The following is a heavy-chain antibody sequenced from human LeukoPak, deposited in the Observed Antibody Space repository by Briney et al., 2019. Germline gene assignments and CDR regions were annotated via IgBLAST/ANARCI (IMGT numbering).Heavy chain of an antibody. CDR1: GGSFSGYY. V-gene: IGHV4-34*01. J-gene: IGHJ4*02. CDR2: INHSGST. D-gene: IGHD3-22*01. CDR3: ARGGTYYSSVFDS. Sequence: SETLSLTCAVYGGSFSGYYWSWIRQPPGKGLEWIGEINHSGSTNYNPSLKSRVTISVDTSKNQFSLKLSSVTAADTAVYYRARGGTYYSSVFDSWGQGTLVTVSS.